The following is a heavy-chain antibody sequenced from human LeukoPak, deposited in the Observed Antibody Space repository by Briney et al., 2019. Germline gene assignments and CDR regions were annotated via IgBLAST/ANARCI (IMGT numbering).Heavy chain of an antibody. J-gene: IGHJ4*02. CDR2: INPTSGDT. CDR1: GYTFTDYY. D-gene: IGHD1-7*01. Sequence: ASVKVSCKASGYTFTDYYMHWVRQAPGQGLEWMGWINPTSGDTRYAQKFQGRVAMTRDTSITTAHMELSRLRSDDTAVYYCVRDGLNWNYDYWGQGTLVAVSS. V-gene: IGHV1-2*02. CDR3: VRDGLNWNYDY.